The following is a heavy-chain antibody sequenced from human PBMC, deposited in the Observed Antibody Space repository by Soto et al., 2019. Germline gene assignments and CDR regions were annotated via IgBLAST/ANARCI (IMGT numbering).Heavy chain of an antibody. CDR1: GFTFADYA. CDR3: ARGDHLDCSSYSCPFDF. Sequence: GGSLRLSCSTSGFTFADYAMSWFRQSPGKGLQWVAFIRSKIYGELKDYAASVRGRFSISRDDSRGVAYLQMSSLQTEDTAMYYCARGDHLDCSSYSCPFDFWGQGILVTVFS. J-gene: IGHJ5*01. CDR2: IRSKIYGELK. V-gene: IGHV3-49*03. D-gene: IGHD2-15*01.